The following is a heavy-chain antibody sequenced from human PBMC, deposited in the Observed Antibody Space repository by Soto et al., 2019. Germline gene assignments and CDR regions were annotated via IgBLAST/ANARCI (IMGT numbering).Heavy chain of an antibody. V-gene: IGHV1-69*06. D-gene: IGHD1-1*01. CDR3: ARQTPTLDRFAP. Sequence: ASVKVSCKGCGCSFSSSGISWVRQAPGQGLEWMGGIIPIFGTAKYAQKFPVRVTITAEISTCTASIDLSRLRSEDTAVYCGARQTPTLDRFAPGGRGTPVTGSS. J-gene: IGHJ5*02. CDR1: GCSFSSSG. CDR2: IIPIFGTA.